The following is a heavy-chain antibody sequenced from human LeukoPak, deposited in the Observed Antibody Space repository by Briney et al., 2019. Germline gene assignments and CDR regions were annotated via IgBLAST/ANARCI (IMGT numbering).Heavy chain of an antibody. Sequence: SETLSLTCTVSSGSINNSHYYWGWIRQPPGEGLEWIGSIYYSGSTYYNPSLKSRVTMSVDTSKDQFSLRLNSVTAADTAVYYCARRRILLRSHMAFDMWGQGTMVTVSS. D-gene: IGHD2/OR15-2a*01. CDR3: ARRRILLRSHMAFDM. J-gene: IGHJ3*02. V-gene: IGHV4-39*01. CDR2: IYYSGST. CDR1: SGSINNSHYY.